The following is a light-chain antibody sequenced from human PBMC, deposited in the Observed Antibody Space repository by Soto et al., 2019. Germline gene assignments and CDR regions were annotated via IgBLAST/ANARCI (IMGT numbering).Light chain of an antibody. CDR2: AAS. J-gene: IGKJ1*01. V-gene: IGKV1-39*01. CDR1: QTVTSY. CDR3: QQSYRFPKT. Sequence: DFQMTQSPSSLSASVGDSLTLTCLASQTVTSYLNWYQQKPGKAPKLLIYAASTLQSGVPSRFSGSGSGTEFTLTIISLQPEDFATYYCQQSYRFPKTFGRGTKVDIK.